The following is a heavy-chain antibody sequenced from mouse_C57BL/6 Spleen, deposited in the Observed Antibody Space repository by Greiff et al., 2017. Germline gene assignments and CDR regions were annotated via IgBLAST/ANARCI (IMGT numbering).Heavy chain of an antibody. CDR2: ISGGGGNT. V-gene: IGHV5-9*01. D-gene: IGHD3-2*02. CDR1: GFTFSSYT. Sequence: EVKVEESGGGLVKPGGSLKLSCAASGFTFSSYTMSWVRQTPEKRLEWVATISGGGGNTYYPDSVKGRFTISRYNAKNTLYLQMSSLRSEDTALYYCARHQLRLPYAMDYWGQGTSVTVSS. CDR3: ARHQLRLPYAMDY. J-gene: IGHJ4*01.